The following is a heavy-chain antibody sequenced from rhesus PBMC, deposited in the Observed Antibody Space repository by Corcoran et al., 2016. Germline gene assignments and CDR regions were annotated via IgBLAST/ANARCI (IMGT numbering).Heavy chain of an antibody. CDR3: TARDFDY. V-gene: IGHV4-93*02. CDR1: GGSISSSNW. J-gene: IGHJ4*01. CDR2: IYGSSGST. Sequence: QVQLQESGPGLVKPSETLSLTCAVSGGSISSSNWWSWIRQPPGKGREWIGGIYGSSGSTEYNPSLKSRVTISIDTSKKHFSLNLRSVTDADTAVYYCTARDFDYRGQGVLVTVSS.